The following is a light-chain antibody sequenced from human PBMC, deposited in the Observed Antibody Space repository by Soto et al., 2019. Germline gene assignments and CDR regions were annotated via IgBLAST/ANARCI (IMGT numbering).Light chain of an antibody. Sequence: IVLTQAPAPLSLSPGERATLSCRAIQSISSSLAWYQQKPGQAPRLLIYDAPNRSTGIPARFSGSGSGTDFTLTISSLEPEDFAVSYCQQRSNWPPITFGHGTRLVIK. J-gene: IGKJ5*01. CDR2: DAP. CDR1: QSISSS. CDR3: QQRSNWPPIT. V-gene: IGKV3-11*01.